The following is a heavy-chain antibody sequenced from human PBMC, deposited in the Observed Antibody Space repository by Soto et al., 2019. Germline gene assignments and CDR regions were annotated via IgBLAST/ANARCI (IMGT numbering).Heavy chain of an antibody. CDR3: ARVCAAGICYFAFDI. Sequence: QVQLQESGPGLVKPSQTLSLTCTVSGGSINSGDYYWSWIRQPPGKGLEWIGYIYYSGSTYYNPSLKSRLTAALETSKNQFSLNLNSVTSADTAVYCCARVCAAGICYFAFDIWGQGTLVTVSS. CDR2: IYYSGST. J-gene: IGHJ3*02. V-gene: IGHV4-30-4*01. CDR1: GGSINSGDYY. D-gene: IGHD2-15*01.